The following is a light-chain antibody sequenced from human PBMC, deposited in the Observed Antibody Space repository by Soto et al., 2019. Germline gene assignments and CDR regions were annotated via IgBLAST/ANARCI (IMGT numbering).Light chain of an antibody. CDR2: DAS. CDR1: QTISSW. J-gene: IGKJ1*01. V-gene: IGKV1-5*01. CDR3: QQYNSYSLT. Sequence: IQMNHSPATLSGSVGDRVTITCRASQTISSWLAWYQQKPGKAPNLLIYDASSLESGVPSRFSGSGSGTEFTLTISSLQPDDFATYYCQQYNSYSLTFGQGTKVDVK.